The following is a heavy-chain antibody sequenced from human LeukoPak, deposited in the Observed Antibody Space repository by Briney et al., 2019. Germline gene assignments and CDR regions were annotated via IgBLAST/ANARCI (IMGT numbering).Heavy chain of an antibody. J-gene: IGHJ6*03. CDR3: ARAQGDRYLLSHYYYYMDV. Sequence: GGSLRLSCAASGFTFSNYGMFWVRQAPGKGVEGVSSIISISLYIYYADSVEGRFTIYRDNVDNSLVLQMDGLTVDDTAVYFCARAQGDRYLLSHYYYYMDVWGKGTTVTISS. CDR1: GFTFSNYG. V-gene: IGHV3-21*01. CDR2: IISISLYI. D-gene: IGHD2/OR15-2a*01.